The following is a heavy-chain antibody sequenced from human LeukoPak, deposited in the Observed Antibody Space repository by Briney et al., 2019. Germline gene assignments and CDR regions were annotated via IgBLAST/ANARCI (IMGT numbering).Heavy chain of an antibody. J-gene: IGHJ4*02. V-gene: IGHV1-2*02. D-gene: IGHD3-22*01. CDR3: ARVFYYDSSGPFDY. CDR2: INPNSGGT. CDR1: GYTFTGYY. Sequence: ASVKVSCKASGYTFTGYYMHWVRQAPGQGLEWMGWINPNSGGTNYAQKFQGRVTMTRDTSISTAYMELSGLRSDDTAVYYCARVFYYDSSGPFDYWGQGTLVTVPS.